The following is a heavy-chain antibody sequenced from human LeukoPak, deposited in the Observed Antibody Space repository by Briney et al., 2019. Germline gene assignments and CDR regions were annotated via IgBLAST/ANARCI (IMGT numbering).Heavy chain of an antibody. J-gene: IGHJ4*02. V-gene: IGHV3-9*01. CDR1: GFTFSSYA. Sequence: QPGGSLRLSCAASGFTFSSYAMSWVRQAPGKGLEWVSSNSRNSANIGYADSVQGRFTISRDNAKNSLYLQMNSLRNEDTALHYCAKDIGGWKYGSITRCYLDIGGGQGTLVTVSS. CDR3: AKDIGGWKYGSITRCYLDIG. D-gene: IGHD2-2*01. CDR2: NSRNSANI.